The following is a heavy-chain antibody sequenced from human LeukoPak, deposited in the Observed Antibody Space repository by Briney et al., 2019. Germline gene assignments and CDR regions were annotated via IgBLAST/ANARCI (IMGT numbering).Heavy chain of an antibody. CDR1: GYTFTSYG. CDR2: ISAYNGNT. Sequence: ASVKVSCKASGYTFTSYGISWVRQAPGQGLEWMGWISAYNGNTNYAQKLQGRVTMTTDTSTSTAHMELRSLRSDDTAVYYCARDVRTTVTTPGYWGQGTLVTVSS. CDR3: ARDVRTTVTTPGY. J-gene: IGHJ4*02. D-gene: IGHD4-17*01. V-gene: IGHV1-18*01.